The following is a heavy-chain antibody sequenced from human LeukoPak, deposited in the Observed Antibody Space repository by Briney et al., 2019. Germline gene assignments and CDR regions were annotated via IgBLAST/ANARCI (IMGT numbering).Heavy chain of an antibody. CDR1: GYTFTGYY. V-gene: IGHV1-2*02. CDR3: ARTDGYCSSTSCSAYNWFDP. Sequence: ASVKVSCKASGYTFTGYYMHWVRQAPGQGLEWMGWINPNSGGTNYAQKVQGRVTMTRDTSISTAYMELSRLRSDDTAVYYCARTDGYCSSTSCSAYNWFDPWRQGTLVTVSS. D-gene: IGHD2-2*01. J-gene: IGHJ5*02. CDR2: INPNSGGT.